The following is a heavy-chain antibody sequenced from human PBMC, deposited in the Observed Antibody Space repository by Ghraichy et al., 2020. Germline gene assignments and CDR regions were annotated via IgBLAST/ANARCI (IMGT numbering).Heavy chain of an antibody. CDR2: IYSGGST. J-gene: IGHJ4*02. Sequence: GGSLRLSCAASGFTVSSNHMSWVRQAPGKGLEWVSIIYSGGSTYYADSVKGRFAISRDNSKNTVYLQMNSLRAEDTAVYYCARALYFDYWGQGTLVTVSS. V-gene: IGHV3-53*01. CDR1: GFTVSSNH. CDR3: ARALYFDY.